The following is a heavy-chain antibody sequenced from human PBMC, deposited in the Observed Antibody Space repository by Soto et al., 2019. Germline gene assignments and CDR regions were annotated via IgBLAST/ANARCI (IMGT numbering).Heavy chain of an antibody. CDR2: IYPSDSDT. Sequence: PGESLKISCKGSGYTFTTNWIGWVHQLPGKGLEWMGIIYPSDSDTRYSPSFQGQVTISADKSISTAYLQWSSLKASDTAMYYCARPGLGGGNDYWGQGTLVTVSS. CDR3: ARPGLGGGNDY. D-gene: IGHD2-15*01. CDR1: GYTFTTNW. J-gene: IGHJ4*02. V-gene: IGHV5-51*07.